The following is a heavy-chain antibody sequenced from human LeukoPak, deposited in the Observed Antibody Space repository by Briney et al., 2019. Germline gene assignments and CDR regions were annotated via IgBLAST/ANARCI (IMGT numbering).Heavy chain of an antibody. D-gene: IGHD5-12*01. J-gene: IGHJ4*02. Sequence: SETLSLTCAVYGGSFSGYYWSWIRQPPGKGLEWIGEINHSGSTNYNPSLKSRVTISVDTSKNQFSLKLSSVTAADTAVYYCAREQRGYSGYDSNYWGRGTLVTVSS. CDR3: AREQRGYSGYDSNY. CDR2: INHSGST. V-gene: IGHV4-34*01. CDR1: GGSFSGYY.